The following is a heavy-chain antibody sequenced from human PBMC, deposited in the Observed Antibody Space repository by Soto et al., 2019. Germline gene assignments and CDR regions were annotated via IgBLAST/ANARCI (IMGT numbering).Heavy chain of an antibody. Sequence: EVQLVESGGGLVQPGGSLRLSCAASGLTVSSNYMSWVRQAPGKGLEWVSAMYSGGSTYYADSVKGRFIISRDNYKNTLYLQMDSLRVEDTAVYYCARDSSLHQPLFYGMDVWGQGTTVTVSS. D-gene: IGHD2-2*01. J-gene: IGHJ6*02. CDR2: MYSGGST. CDR3: ARDSSLHQPLFYGMDV. V-gene: IGHV3-66*01. CDR1: GLTVSSNY.